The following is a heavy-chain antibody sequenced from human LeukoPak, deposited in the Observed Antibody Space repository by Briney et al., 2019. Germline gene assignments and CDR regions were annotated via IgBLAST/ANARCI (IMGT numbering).Heavy chain of an antibody. Sequence: GGSLRLSCAASGFTFSSYSMNWVRQAPGKGLEWVSSISSSSSYIFYADSVQGRFTISRDNAKNSLYLQMNSLRAEDTAVYYCARDLGIRVAGPFFDYWGQGTLVTVSS. CDR2: ISSSSSYI. CDR1: GFTFSSYS. V-gene: IGHV3-21*01. D-gene: IGHD6-19*01. J-gene: IGHJ4*02. CDR3: ARDLGIRVAGPFFDY.